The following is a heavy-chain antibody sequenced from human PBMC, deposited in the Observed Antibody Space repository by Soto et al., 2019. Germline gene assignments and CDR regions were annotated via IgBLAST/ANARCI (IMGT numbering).Heavy chain of an antibody. CDR2: MNPNSGNT. Sequence: ASVKVSCKASGYTFTSYDINWVRQATGQGLEWMGWMNPNSGNTGYAQKFQGRVTMTRNTSISTAYMELSSLRSEDMAVYYCARLSWYYYDSSGYPTDAFDIWGQGTMVTVSS. CDR3: ARLSWYYYDSSGYPTDAFDI. V-gene: IGHV1-8*01. D-gene: IGHD3-22*01. J-gene: IGHJ3*02. CDR1: GYTFTSYD.